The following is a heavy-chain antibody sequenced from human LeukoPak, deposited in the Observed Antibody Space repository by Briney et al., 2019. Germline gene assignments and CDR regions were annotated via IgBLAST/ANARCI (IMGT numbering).Heavy chain of an antibody. V-gene: IGHV1-18*01. CDR1: GYTFTSYG. CDR2: ISAYNGNT. J-gene: IGHJ5*02. D-gene: IGHD3-3*01. Sequence: ASVKVSCKASGYTFTSYGISWVRQAPGQGLEWMGWISAYNGNTNYAQKLQGRVTMTTDTSTSTAYMELRSVRSDDTAVYYCAREPLHEDFWSGLHNWFDPWGQGTLVTVSS. CDR3: AREPLHEDFWSGLHNWFDP.